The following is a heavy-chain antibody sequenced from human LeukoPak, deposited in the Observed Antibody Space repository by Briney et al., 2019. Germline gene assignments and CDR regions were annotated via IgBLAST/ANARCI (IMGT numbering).Heavy chain of an antibody. CDR2: IPYDGSNK. CDR1: EFTFSSYE. Sequence: GGSLRLSCAASEFTFSSYEMNWVRQAPGKGLEWVAVIPYDGSNKYYADSVKGRFTISRDNSKNTLYLQMNSLRAEDTAVYYCARGARGYCSGGSCYFNWFDPWGQGTLVTVSS. J-gene: IGHJ5*02. V-gene: IGHV3-30*04. CDR3: ARGARGYCSGGSCYFNWFDP. D-gene: IGHD2-15*01.